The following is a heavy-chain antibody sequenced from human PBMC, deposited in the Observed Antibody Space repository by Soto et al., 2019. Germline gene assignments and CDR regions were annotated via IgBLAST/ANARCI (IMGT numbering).Heavy chain of an antibody. V-gene: IGHV4-39*07. J-gene: IGHJ4*02. CDR3: ARADMDRAAPFFY. CDR2: IYYSGST. CDR1: GGSISTSGYF. Sequence: SETLSLTCAVSGGSISTSGYFWGWIRQPPGKGLEWIGTIYYSGSTYYNPSLKSRVTISVDTSKNQFSLKLSSVTAADTAMYYCARADMDRAAPFFYWGRGTLVTVSS. D-gene: IGHD3-10*01.